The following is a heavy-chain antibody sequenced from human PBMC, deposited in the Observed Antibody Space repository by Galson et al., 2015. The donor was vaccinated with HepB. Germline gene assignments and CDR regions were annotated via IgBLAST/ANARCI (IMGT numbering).Heavy chain of an antibody. CDR1: GFTFSSYA. Sequence: SLRLSCAASGFTFSSYAMNWVRQAPGKGLEWVSAISGSGGSTYYADSVKGRFTISRDNSKNTLYLQMNSLRAEDTAVYYCAKDREHEFWSGYYSTADRRQGSDFDYWGQGTLVTVSS. J-gene: IGHJ4*02. V-gene: IGHV3-23*01. CDR2: ISGSGGST. CDR3: AKDREHEFWSGYYSTADRRQGSDFDY. D-gene: IGHD3-3*01.